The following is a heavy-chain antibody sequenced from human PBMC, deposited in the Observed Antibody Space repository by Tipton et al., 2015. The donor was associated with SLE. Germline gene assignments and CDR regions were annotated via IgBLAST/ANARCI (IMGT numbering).Heavy chain of an antibody. Sequence: TLSLTCTVSGDSMSSSNYYWGWIRRPPGKGLEWIGSMYYSESTYYNPSLKSRVSMLGDTSKNQLSLKLTSVTAADTAVYYCVRHSTSWFLGIPYWGQGTLVTVSS. J-gene: IGHJ4*02. CDR1: GDSMSSSNYY. CDR2: MYYSEST. V-gene: IGHV4-39*07. CDR3: VRHSTSWFLGIPY. D-gene: IGHD2-2*01.